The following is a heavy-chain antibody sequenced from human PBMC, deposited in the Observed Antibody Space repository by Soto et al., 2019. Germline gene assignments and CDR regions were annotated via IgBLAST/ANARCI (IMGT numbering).Heavy chain of an antibody. CDR3: AEAIRGEYYFDY. J-gene: IGHJ4*02. Sequence: EVQLLDSGEGSVQPGGSLRITCAASGFTFSSYAMSWVRQARGKGLEWVSAISGSGVSTYYADSVKSRFTISRDKSKNSLYDQVACNSAEDKAVYYCAEAIRGEYYFDYWGQGTLVTVSS. D-gene: IGHD3-10*01. CDR2: ISGSGVST. V-gene: IGHV3-23*01. CDR1: GFTFSSYA.